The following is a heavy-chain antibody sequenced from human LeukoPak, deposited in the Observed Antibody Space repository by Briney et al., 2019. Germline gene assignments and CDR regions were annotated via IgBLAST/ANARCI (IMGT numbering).Heavy chain of an antibody. J-gene: IGHJ4*02. D-gene: IGHD6-19*01. Sequence: GSSVKVSCKASGGTFSSYTISWVRQAPGQGLEWMGRIIPILGIANYAQKFQGRVTITADKSTSTAYMELSSLRSEDTAVYYCATVGYSGCRIAVAWGCFDYWGQGTLVTVSS. V-gene: IGHV1-69*02. CDR1: GGTFSSYT. CDR3: ATVGYSGCRIAVAWGCFDY. CDR2: IIPILGIA.